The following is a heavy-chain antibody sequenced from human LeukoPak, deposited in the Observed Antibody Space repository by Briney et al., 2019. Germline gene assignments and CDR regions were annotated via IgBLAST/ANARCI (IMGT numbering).Heavy chain of an antibody. Sequence: PGGSLRLSCAASGFTFSSYSMNWARQAPGKGLEWVSYICPGSSNMYYADSVKGRFTVCRDNAKNSLYLQMNSLRDEDTAVYYCARGFGYNYGYGWFDPWGQGTLVTVSS. D-gene: IGHD5-18*01. CDR2: ICPGSSNM. CDR3: ARGFGYNYGYGWFDP. J-gene: IGHJ5*02. CDR1: GFTFSSYS. V-gene: IGHV3-48*02.